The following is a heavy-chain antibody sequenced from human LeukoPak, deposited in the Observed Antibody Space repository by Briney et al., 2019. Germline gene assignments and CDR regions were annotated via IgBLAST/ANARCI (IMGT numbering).Heavy chain of an antibody. CDR2: ISAYNGNT. V-gene: IGHV1-18*01. CDR1: GYTFTSYG. J-gene: IGHJ6*02. Sequence: GASVKVSRKAPGYTFTSYGISWVRQAPGQGLEWMGWISAYNGNTNYAQKLQGRVTMTTDTSTSTAYMELRSLRSDDTAVYYCARFRGYCSSTSCRRTVYYYYGMDVWGQGTTVTVSS. D-gene: IGHD2-2*01. CDR3: ARFRGYCSSTSCRRTVYYYYGMDV.